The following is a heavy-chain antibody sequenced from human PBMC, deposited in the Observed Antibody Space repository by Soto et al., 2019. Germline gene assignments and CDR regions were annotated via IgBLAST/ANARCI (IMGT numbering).Heavy chain of an antibody. D-gene: IGHD1-1*01. CDR3: ARELIRYGTADY. CDR2: ISDDGSNK. Sequence: QVQLVESGGGVVQPGRSLRLSCAASGFTFSSYAMHWVRQAPGKGLEWVAAISDDGSNKYYADSVKGRFTISRDNSKNKQCQQMNTVGAEDTAGHYCARELIRYGTADYWGQGTLVAVSS. CDR1: GFTFSSYA. J-gene: IGHJ4*02. V-gene: IGHV3-30-3*01.